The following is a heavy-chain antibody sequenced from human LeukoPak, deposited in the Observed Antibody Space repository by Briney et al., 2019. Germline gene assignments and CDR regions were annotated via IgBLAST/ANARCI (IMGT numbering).Heavy chain of an antibody. CDR3: ARDLVGYSYASEGGDYYYYYYMDV. D-gene: IGHD5-18*01. Sequence: SETLSPTCTVSGGSISSGSYYWSWIRQPAGKGLEWIGRIYTSGSTNYNPSLKSRVTISVDTSKNQFSLKLSSVTAADTAVYYCARDLVGYSYASEGGDYYYYYYMDVWGKGTTVTVSS. CDR2: IYTSGST. V-gene: IGHV4-61*02. CDR1: GGSISSGSYY. J-gene: IGHJ6*03.